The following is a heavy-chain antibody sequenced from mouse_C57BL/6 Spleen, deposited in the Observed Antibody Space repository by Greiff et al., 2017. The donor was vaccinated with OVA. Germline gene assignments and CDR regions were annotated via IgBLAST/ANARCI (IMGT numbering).Heavy chain of an antibody. CDR2: IWWDDDT. CDR1: GFSLSTFGMG. Sequence: ESGPGLLQPSQTLSLTCSFSGFSLSTFGMGVGWIRQPSGKGLEWLAPIWWDDDTYYNPALKSRPTISKDTSKNQVFLKIANVDTADTATYYCARPPYYSNYFWFAYWGQGTLVTVSA. V-gene: IGHV8-8*01. J-gene: IGHJ3*01. CDR3: ARPPYYSNYFWFAY. D-gene: IGHD2-5*01.